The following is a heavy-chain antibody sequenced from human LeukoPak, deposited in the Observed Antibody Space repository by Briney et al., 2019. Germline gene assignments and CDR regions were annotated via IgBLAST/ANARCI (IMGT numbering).Heavy chain of an antibody. V-gene: IGHV4-4*07. D-gene: IGHD1-26*01. J-gene: IGHJ5*02. CDR3: ARDRGHSGSYFWFDP. CDR1: GGSISSYY. Sequence: SETLSLTCTVSGGSISSYYWSWIRQPAGKGLEWIGRIYTSGSTNYNPSLKSRVTMSVDTSKNQFSLKLSSVTAADTAVYYCARDRGHSGSYFWFDPWGQGTLVTVSS. CDR2: IYTSGST.